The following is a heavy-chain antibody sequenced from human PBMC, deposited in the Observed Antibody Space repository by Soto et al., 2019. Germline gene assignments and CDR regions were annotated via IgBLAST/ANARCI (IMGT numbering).Heavy chain of an antibody. CDR2: THYTAES. CDR3: ARHMNSGTYPLDL. D-gene: IGHD3-10*01. CDR1: GGSISGNY. J-gene: IGHJ5*02. Sequence: PSETLSLTCTISGGSISGNYWSWFRLPPGKGLEWIAYTHYTAESNYNPSLSIRLTLSLDTSANQFSLRLNSVTAADTAVYFCARHMNSGTYPLDLWGRGTLVTVSS. V-gene: IGHV4-59*08.